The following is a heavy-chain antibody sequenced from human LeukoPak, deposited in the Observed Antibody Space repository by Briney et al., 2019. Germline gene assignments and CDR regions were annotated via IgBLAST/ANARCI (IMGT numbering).Heavy chain of an antibody. D-gene: IGHD2-2*01. CDR3: ERDHAPDIVGVPAATYYYYRMDV. CDR1: GYTFSSYY. CDR2: INPSRGMT. Sequence: APVRVSSSAFGYTFSSYYIHWGRQAPRQRLEWRGIINPSRGMTNCAQKFQGRGNMTRDMATSTVYMELRILGSEDTAVYYCERDHAPDIVGVPAATYYYYRMDVWGRGTTVSVSS. J-gene: IGHJ6*02. V-gene: IGHV1-46*01.